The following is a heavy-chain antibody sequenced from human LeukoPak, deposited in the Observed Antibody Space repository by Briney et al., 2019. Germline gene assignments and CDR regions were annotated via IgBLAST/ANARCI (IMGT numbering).Heavy chain of an antibody. CDR1: GGTFSSYT. CDR3: ARSYSSSSLRYYYYYGMDV. J-gene: IGHJ6*02. V-gene: IGHV1-69*02. CDR2: IIPILGIA. Sequence: ASVKVSCKASGGTFSSYTISWVRQAPGQGLGWMGRIIPILGIANYAQKFQGRVTITADKSTSTAYMELSSLRSEDTAVYYCARSYSSSSLRYYYYYGMDVWGQGTTVTVSS. D-gene: IGHD6-6*01.